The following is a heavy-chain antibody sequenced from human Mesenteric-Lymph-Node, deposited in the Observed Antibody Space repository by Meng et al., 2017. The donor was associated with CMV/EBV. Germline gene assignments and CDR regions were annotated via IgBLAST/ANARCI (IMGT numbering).Heavy chain of an antibody. Sequence: SCTASGYTFHSYAMHWVRQAPGERLEWMGWINAANGNTRYSQKFQGRVTITGDTSASTGSIELSSLTSEDTAVYYCARGPEWELDDYWGQGTLVTVSS. CDR2: INAANGNT. V-gene: IGHV1-3*01. CDR1: GYTFHSYA. CDR3: ARGPEWELDDY. D-gene: IGHD1-26*01. J-gene: IGHJ4*02.